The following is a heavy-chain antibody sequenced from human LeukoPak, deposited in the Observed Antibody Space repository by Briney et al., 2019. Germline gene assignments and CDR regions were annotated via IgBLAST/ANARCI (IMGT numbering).Heavy chain of an antibody. Sequence: GGSLRLSCAASGFTFSNAWMSWVRQAPGKGLEWVGRIKSKTDGGTTDYAAPVKGRFTISRDDSKNTLYLQMNSLKTEDTAVYYCTTAAPCSSGWYTFDYWGQGTLVTVSS. J-gene: IGHJ4*02. CDR3: TTAAPCSSGWYTFDY. CDR2: IKSKTDGGTT. CDR1: GFTFSNAW. D-gene: IGHD6-19*01. V-gene: IGHV3-15*01.